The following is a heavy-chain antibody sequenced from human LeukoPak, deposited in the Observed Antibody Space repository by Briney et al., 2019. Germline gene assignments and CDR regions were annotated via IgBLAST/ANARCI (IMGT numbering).Heavy chain of an antibody. CDR2: IYYSGST. V-gene: IGHV4-59*01. CDR1: GGSISSYY. CDR3: AIGLGSSFDY. D-gene: IGHD1-26*01. J-gene: IGHJ4*02. Sequence: PSETLSLTCTVSGGSISSYYWSWIRQPPGKGLEWIGYIYYSGSTNYNPSLKSRVTISVDTSKNQFSLKLSSVTAADTAVYYCAIGLGSSFDYWGQGTLVTVSS.